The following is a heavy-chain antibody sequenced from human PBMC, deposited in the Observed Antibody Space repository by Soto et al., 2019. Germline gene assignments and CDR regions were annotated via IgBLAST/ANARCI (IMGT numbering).Heavy chain of an antibody. V-gene: IGHV3-23*01. CDR1: GFTFSSSA. D-gene: IGHD3-10*01. J-gene: IGHJ4*02. Sequence: GGSLRLSCAASGFTFSSSAISWVRQAPGKGLEWVSAVSANGQGIYYADSVRGRFTISRGNSKNTVFLHMDSLSAEDTAVYYCAKDRHYPRDYFHYWGQGTLVTVS. CDR3: AKDRHYPRDYFHY. CDR2: VSANGQGI.